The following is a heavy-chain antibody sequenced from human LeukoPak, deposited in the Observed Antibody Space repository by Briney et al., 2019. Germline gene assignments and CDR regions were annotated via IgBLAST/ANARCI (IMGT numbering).Heavy chain of an antibody. J-gene: IGHJ4*02. CDR2: IYYSGST. CDR3: AREIAVAGTQKYYFDY. V-gene: IGHV4-59*01. CDR1: GGSISSYY. Sequence: SETLSLTCTASGGSISSYYWSWIRQPPGKGLEWIGYIYYSGSTNYNPSLKSRVTISVDTSKNQFSLKLSSVTAADTAVYYCAREIAVAGTQKYYFDYWGQGTLVTVSS. D-gene: IGHD6-19*01.